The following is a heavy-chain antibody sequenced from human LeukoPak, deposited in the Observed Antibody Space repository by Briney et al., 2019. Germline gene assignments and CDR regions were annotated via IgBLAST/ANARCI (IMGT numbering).Heavy chain of an antibody. CDR1: GFTFSNYW. V-gene: IGHV3-7*01. Sequence: GGSLRLSCAASGFTFSNYWMHWVRQAPGKGLEWVANIKQDGSEKYYVDSVKGRFTISRDNAKNSLYLQMNSLRAEDTAVYYCARDLFRAVAGTGGYWGQGTLVTVSS. J-gene: IGHJ4*02. CDR3: ARDLFRAVAGTGGY. D-gene: IGHD6-19*01. CDR2: IKQDGSEK.